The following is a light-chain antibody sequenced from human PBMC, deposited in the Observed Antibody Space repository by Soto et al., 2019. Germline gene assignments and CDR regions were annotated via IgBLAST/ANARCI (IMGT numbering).Light chain of an antibody. V-gene: IGKV3-11*01. CDR2: DAS. CDR1: QSVSSY. Sequence: EIVLTQSPATLSLSPGERATLSCRASQSVSSYLAWYQQKPGQAPRLLIYDASNRATGIPARFSGSGSETDFTVTISSLGPEDFAVYYCQQRSNWPPAWTFGQGTKVEIK. CDR3: QQRSNWPPAWT. J-gene: IGKJ1*01.